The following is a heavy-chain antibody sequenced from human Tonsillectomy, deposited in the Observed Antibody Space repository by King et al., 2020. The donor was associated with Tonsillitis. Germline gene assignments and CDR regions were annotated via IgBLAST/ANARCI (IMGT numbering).Heavy chain of an antibody. CDR2: IIWNSGSI. J-gene: IGHJ4*02. CDR1: GFSFDDYA. V-gene: IGHV3-9*01. CDR3: AKVVGIAVTGRLDY. Sequence: VQLVESGGGLVQPGRSLRLSCAASGFSFDDYAMHWVRQDPGKGLVWGSCIIWNSGSIGYAESVKGRFTISRDNAKNSLYLQMNSLRVEDTAVYYCAKVVGIAVTGRLDYWGQGPLVSVST. D-gene: IGHD6-19*01.